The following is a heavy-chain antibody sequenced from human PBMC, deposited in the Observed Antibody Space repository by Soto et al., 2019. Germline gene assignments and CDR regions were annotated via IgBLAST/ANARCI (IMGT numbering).Heavy chain of an antibody. D-gene: IGHD2-15*01. CDR1: GFTFSSYS. Sequence: EVPLVESGGGLVQPGGSLRLSCAASGFTFSSYSMSWVRQAPGKGLEWVSYISSTSNTIYYADSVKGRFTISRDNAKNSLYLHVNSLSAEDTAVYYCARDRGCSGGICYRDLGYWGQGTLVTVSS. V-gene: IGHV3-48*01. J-gene: IGHJ4*02. CDR3: ARDRGCSGGICYRDLGY. CDR2: ISSTSNTI.